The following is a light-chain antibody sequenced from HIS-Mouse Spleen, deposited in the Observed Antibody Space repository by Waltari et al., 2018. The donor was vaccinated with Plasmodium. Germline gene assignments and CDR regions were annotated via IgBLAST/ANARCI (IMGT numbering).Light chain of an antibody. CDR2: AAS. J-gene: IGKJ1*01. CDR1: QSISSY. V-gene: IGKV1-39*01. Sequence: DIQMTQSPSSLSASVGDRVTITCRASQSISSYLNWYQQKSGKAPKLLIYAASRLQSGVPSRFSGSGSWTDFTLIISSLQPEYFATYYCQQSYSTWTFGQGTKVEIK. CDR3: QQSYSTWT.